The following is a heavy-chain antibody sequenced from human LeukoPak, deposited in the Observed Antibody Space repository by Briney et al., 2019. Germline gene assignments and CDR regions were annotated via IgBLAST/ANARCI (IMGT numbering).Heavy chain of an antibody. CDR3: ARGPYCGGDCYSGESYYYYGMDV. V-gene: IGHV1-18*01. Sequence: ASVKVSCKASGYTFTSYGISWVRQAPGQGLEWMGWISAYNGNTNYAQKLQGRVTMTTDTSTSTAYMELRSLRSDDTAVYYCARGPYCGGDCYSGESYYYYGMDVWGQGTTVTVSS. CDR2: ISAYNGNT. J-gene: IGHJ6*02. D-gene: IGHD2-21*02. CDR1: GYTFTSYG.